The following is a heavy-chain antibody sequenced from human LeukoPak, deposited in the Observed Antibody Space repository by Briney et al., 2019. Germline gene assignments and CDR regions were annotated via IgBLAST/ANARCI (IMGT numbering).Heavy chain of an antibody. J-gene: IGHJ4*02. D-gene: IGHD1-1*01. V-gene: IGHV4-39*01. CDR3: AGQAGWNDDFDY. Sequence: SETLSLTCTVSGGSISSSSYYWGWIRQPPGKGLEWIGSIYYSGSTYYNPSLKSRVTISVDTSKNQFSLKLSSVTAADTAVYYCAGQAGWNDDFDYWGQGTLVTVSS. CDR2: IYYSGST. CDR1: GGSISSSSYY.